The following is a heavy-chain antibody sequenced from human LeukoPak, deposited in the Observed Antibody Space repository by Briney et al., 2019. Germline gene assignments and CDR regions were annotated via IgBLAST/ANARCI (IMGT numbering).Heavy chain of an antibody. CDR1: GFNFDDYA. D-gene: IGHD5-24*01. J-gene: IGHJ2*01. Sequence: GGSPRPSCAVSGFNFDDYAMHWVRQAPGRGLEWVSGINWKTGNGIYADSVKGRFTISRDNAKNSLYLQMSSLRAEDTALYYCTRRAARWQFDLWGRGTLLTVSS. V-gene: IGHV3-9*01. CDR3: TRRAARWQFDL. CDR2: INWKTGNG.